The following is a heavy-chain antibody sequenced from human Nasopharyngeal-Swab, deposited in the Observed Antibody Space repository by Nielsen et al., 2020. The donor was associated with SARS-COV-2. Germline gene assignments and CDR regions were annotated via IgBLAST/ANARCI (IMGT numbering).Heavy chain of an antibody. V-gene: IGHV3-30*03. D-gene: IGHD6-6*01. CDR2: ISYDGGTE. Sequence: GESLKTPCAALGITVSNYGMPWVRQAPGKGLEWVAHISYDGGTEYYADSVKGRFTISRDNSRNTLSLQMHSLRAEDTAVYYCTRDDGQLGDYWGQGTLVTVSS. J-gene: IGHJ4*02. CDR1: GITVSNYG. CDR3: TRDDGQLGDY.